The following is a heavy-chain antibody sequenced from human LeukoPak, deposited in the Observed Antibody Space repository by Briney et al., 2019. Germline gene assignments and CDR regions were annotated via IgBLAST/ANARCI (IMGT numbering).Heavy chain of an antibody. D-gene: IGHD1-26*01. CDR3: ARLGGSYYGNNWFDP. V-gene: IGHV4-61*05. Sequence: SETLSLTCTVSGGSISSSSYYWGWIRQPPGKGLEWIGYIYYSGSTNYNPSLKSRVTISVDTSKNQFSLKLSSVTAADTAVYYCARLGGSYYGNNWFDPWGQGTLVTVSS. CDR2: IYYSGST. CDR1: GGSISSSSYY. J-gene: IGHJ5*02.